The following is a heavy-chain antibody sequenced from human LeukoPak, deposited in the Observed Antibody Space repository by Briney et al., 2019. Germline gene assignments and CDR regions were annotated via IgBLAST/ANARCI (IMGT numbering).Heavy chain of an antibody. V-gene: IGHV3-74*01. CDR3: AKDAPSLVGLFDY. CDR1: GLTFSYYW. J-gene: IGHJ4*02. D-gene: IGHD3-16*02. CDR2: INSDGSSA. Sequence: GGSLRLSCAASGLTFSYYWMHWVRQAPGKGLVWVSRINSDGSSATYADSVKGRFTISRDNAKNTLYLQMNSLRAEDTAVYYCAKDAPSLVGLFDYWGQGTLVTVSS.